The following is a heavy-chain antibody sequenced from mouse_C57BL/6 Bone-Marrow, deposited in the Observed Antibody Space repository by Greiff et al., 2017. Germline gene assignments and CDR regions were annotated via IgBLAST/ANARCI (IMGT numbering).Heavy chain of an antibody. CDR1: GFSFNTYA. CDR3: VRQGYYSNSYAMDY. V-gene: IGHV10-1*01. J-gene: IGHJ4*01. Sequence: DVKLVESGGGLVQPKGSLKLSCAASGFSFNTYAMNWVRQAPGKGLEWVARIRSKSNNYATYYADSVKDRFTISRDDSESMLYLQMNNLKTEDTAMYYCVRQGYYSNSYAMDYWGQGTSVTVSS. CDR2: IRSKSNNYAT. D-gene: IGHD2-5*01.